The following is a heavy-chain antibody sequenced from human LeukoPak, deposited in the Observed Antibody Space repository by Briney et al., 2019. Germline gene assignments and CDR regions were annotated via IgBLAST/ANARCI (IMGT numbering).Heavy chain of an antibody. V-gene: IGHV4-39*01. D-gene: IGHD6-13*01. CDR3: ARSIAGDGPTHNWFGP. J-gene: IGHJ5*02. CDR2: IYYSGTT. Sequence: PSETLSLTCTVSGGSISTTSTYWGWIRQPPGKGLEWIGSIYYSGTTYYNPSLKSRVTIFVDTSKSQFSLKLSSVTAADMATYYCARSIAGDGPTHNWFGPWGQGALVTVSS. CDR1: GGSISTTSTY.